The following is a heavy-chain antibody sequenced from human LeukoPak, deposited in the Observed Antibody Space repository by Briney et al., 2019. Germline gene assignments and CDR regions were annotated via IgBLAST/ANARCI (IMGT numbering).Heavy chain of an antibody. V-gene: IGHV3-48*03. CDR1: GFTFSSYE. J-gene: IGHJ4*02. Sequence: GGSLRLSCAASGFTFSSYEMHWVRQAPGKGLEWVSYISSSGSTIYYADSVKGRFTISRDNAKNSLYLQMNSLRAGDTAVYYCARAYSGSYYDYWGQGTLVTVSS. CDR2: ISSSGSTI. D-gene: IGHD1-26*01. CDR3: ARAYSGSYYDY.